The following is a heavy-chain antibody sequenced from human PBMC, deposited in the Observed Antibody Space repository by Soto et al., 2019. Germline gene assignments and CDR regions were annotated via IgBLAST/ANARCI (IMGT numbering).Heavy chain of an antibody. J-gene: IGHJ5*02. Sequence: PSETLSLTYTVSGGSIRSGDDYWSWIRQPPGKGLEWIGYIYYSGSTYYNPSLKSRVTISVDTSKNQFSLKLSSVTAADTAVYYCAGNYYGSAPFDPWGQGTLVTVSS. CDR2: IYYSGST. V-gene: IGHV4-30-4*01. CDR3: AGNYYGSAPFDP. D-gene: IGHD3-10*01. CDR1: GGSIRSGDDY.